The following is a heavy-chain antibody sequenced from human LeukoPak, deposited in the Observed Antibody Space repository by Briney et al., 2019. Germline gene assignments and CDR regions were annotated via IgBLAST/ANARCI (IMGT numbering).Heavy chain of an antibody. CDR1: GFTFSSYA. CDR2: ISYDGSNK. V-gene: IGHV3-30-3*01. CDR3: ARAPPPSIVPLEG. Sequence: GGSLRLSCAASGFTFSSYAMHWVRQAPGKGLEWVAVISYDGSNKYYADSVKGRFTISRDNSKNTLYLQMNSLRAEDTAVYYCARAPPPSIVPLEGWGQGTLVTVSS. D-gene: IGHD2-15*01. J-gene: IGHJ4*02.